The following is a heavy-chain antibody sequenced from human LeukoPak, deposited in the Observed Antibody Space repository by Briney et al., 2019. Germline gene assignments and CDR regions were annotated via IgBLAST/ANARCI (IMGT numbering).Heavy chain of an antibody. D-gene: IGHD3-3*01. Sequence: PGGSLRLSCAASGFTFSNAWMSWVRQAPGKGLEWVGRIKSKTDGGTTDYAAPVKGRFTISRDDSKNTLYLQMNSLKTEDTAVYYCTTLENYDFWSGYYYYYYYGMDVWGQGTTVTVSS. CDR3: TTLENYDFWSGYYYYYYYGMDV. V-gene: IGHV3-15*01. CDR1: GFTFSNAW. CDR2: IKSKTDGGTT. J-gene: IGHJ6*02.